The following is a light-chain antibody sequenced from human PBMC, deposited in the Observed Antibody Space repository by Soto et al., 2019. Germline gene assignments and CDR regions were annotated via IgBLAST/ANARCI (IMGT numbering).Light chain of an antibody. J-gene: IGLJ2*01. CDR2: EVS. CDR1: ASDFINYNY. Sequence: QSALTQPASLSWSPGQSITISCTGAASDFINYNYVSWYQHHPGKAPQLIVFEVSNRPSGVSSRFSGSKSGNTASLTISGLQPEDEASYYCSSYTVSTDVVFGGGTKLTVL. CDR3: SSYTVSTDVV. V-gene: IGLV2-14*01.